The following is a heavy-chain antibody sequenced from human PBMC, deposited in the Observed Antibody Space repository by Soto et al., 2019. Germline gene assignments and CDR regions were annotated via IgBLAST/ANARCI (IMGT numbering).Heavy chain of an antibody. D-gene: IGHD6-13*01. CDR1: GFTFSSYA. Sequence: GGSLRLSCAASGFTFSSYAMSWVRQAPGKGLEWVSAISGSGGSTYYADSVKGRFTISRDNSKNTLYLQMNSLRAEDTAVYYCAKDIAAAGTGQDAFDIWGQGTMVTVSS. CDR2: ISGSGGST. V-gene: IGHV3-23*01. CDR3: AKDIAAAGTGQDAFDI. J-gene: IGHJ3*02.